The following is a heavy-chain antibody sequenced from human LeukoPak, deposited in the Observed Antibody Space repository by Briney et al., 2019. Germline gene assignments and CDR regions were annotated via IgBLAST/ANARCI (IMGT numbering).Heavy chain of an antibody. CDR3: ATPRDYCSGGSCYSSIAAFDI. CDR1: GYTFTGYY. J-gene: IGHJ3*02. D-gene: IGHD2-15*01. Sequence: GASVKVSCKASGYTFTGYYMHWVRQAPGQGLEWMGWINPNSGGTNYAQKFQGRVTMTRDTSISTAYMELSRLRSDDTAVYYCATPRDYCSGGSCYSSIAAFDIWGQGTMVTVSS. CDR2: INPNSGGT. V-gene: IGHV1-2*02.